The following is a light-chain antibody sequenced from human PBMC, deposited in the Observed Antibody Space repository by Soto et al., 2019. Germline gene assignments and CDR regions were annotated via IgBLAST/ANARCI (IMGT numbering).Light chain of an antibody. Sequence: DIQMTQSPSTLSASVGDRVTITCRASQRITNKFAWYQQKLGKAPKLLIYDASSLESGVPSRFSVSGSGTEFTLTISSLQPDYFATYYCQQYKSYLFTFGQGTNLEIK. CDR2: DAS. J-gene: IGKJ2*01. V-gene: IGKV1-5*01. CDR3: QQYKSYLFT. CDR1: QRITNK.